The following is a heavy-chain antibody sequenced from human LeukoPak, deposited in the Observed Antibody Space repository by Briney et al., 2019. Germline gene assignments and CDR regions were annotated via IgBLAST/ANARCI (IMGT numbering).Heavy chain of an antibody. V-gene: IGHV6-1*01. CDR2: TYYRSKWLV. CDR3: TRFYNTNSFDY. Sequence: SQTLSLTCAISGDSVSGSSVAWNWIRQSPSRGLGWLGRTYYRSKWLVDYAGSLKGRITINADTSKNQLSLQLHSVTPEDTAMYYCTRFYNTNSFDYWGQGTLVTVSS. CDR1: GDSVSGSSVA. D-gene: IGHD3-10*01. J-gene: IGHJ4*02.